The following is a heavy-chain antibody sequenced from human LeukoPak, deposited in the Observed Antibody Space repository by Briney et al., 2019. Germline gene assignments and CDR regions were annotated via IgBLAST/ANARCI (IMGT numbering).Heavy chain of an antibody. CDR2: INHSGST. CDR1: GGSFSGYY. D-gene: IGHD1/OR15-1a*01. CDR3: ASYSTEQGAGFDY. J-gene: IGHJ4*02. Sequence: PSETLSLTCAVYGGSFSGYYWSWIRQPPGKGLEWIGEINHSGSTNYNPSLKSRVTISVDTSKNQFSLKLSSVTAADTAVYYCASYSTEQGAGFDYWGQGTLVTVSS. V-gene: IGHV4-34*01.